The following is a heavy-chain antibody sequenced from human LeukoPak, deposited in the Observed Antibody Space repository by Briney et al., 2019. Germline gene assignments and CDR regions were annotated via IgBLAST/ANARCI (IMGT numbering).Heavy chain of an antibody. J-gene: IGHJ4*02. Sequence: PGGSLRLSCAASGFTVSSNYMSWVRQAPGKGLEWVSVIYRGGSTYYADSVKGRFTISRDNSKNTLDLQVNSLRAEDTAIYYCARDLRSSGSYSLDYWGKGTLATVSS. CDR2: IYRGGST. CDR3: ARDLRSSGSYSLDY. D-gene: IGHD1-26*01. V-gene: IGHV3-53*01. CDR1: GFTVSSNY.